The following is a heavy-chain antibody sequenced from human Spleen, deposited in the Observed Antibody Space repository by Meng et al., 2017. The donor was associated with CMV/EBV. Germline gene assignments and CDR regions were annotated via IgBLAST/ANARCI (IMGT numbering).Heavy chain of an antibody. J-gene: IGHJ4*02. CDR1: GFTVSSNY. D-gene: IGHD1-26*01. CDR3: ARVPPRYSGSYSDY. CDR2: IYSGGST. V-gene: IGHV3-66*02. Sequence: GGSLRLSCAASGFTVSSNYMSWVRQAPGKGLEWVSVIYSGGSTYYADSVKGRFTISRDNSKNTLYLQMNSLRAEDTAVYYCARVPPRYSGSYSDYWGQGTLVTVSS.